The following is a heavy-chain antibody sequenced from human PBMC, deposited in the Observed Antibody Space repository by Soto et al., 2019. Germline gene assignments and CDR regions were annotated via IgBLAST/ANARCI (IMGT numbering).Heavy chain of an antibody. CDR3: ARDPCSSTSCNMRYYYGMDV. V-gene: IGHV3-48*02. Sequence: GESLKISRAASGFTFSSYSMNWVRQAPGKGLEWVSYISSSSSTIYYADSVKGRFTISRDNAKNSLYLQMNSLTDEDTAVYFCARDPCSSTSCNMRYYYGMDVWGQGTTVTVSS. CDR1: GFTFSSYS. CDR2: ISSSSSTI. D-gene: IGHD2-2*02. J-gene: IGHJ6*02.